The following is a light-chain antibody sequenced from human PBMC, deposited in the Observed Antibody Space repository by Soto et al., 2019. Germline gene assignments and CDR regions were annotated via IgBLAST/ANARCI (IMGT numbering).Light chain of an antibody. J-gene: IGLJ2*01. CDR3: SSYTSSNTLI. CDR1: SSDVGGYNC. CDR2: EVT. Sequence: QSVLIQPASVSGSRGQSITISCTGASSDVGGYNCVSWYQQFPGRAPKVMIYEVTNRPSGVSNRFSGSKSGNTASLTISGLQAEDEADYYCSSYTSSNTLIFGGGTKLTVL. V-gene: IGLV2-14*01.